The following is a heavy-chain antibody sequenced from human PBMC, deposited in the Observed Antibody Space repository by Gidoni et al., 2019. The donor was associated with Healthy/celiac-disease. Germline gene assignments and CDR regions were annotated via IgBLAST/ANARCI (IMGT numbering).Heavy chain of an antibody. J-gene: IGHJ2*01. D-gene: IGHD3-22*01. Sequence: QVQLVQSGAEVKKPGSSVKVSCKASGGTFSSYAISWVRQAPGQGLEWMGGIIPIFGTANYAQKFQGRVTITADKSTSTAYMELSSLRSEDTAVYYCARCDYYDSNVPWYFELWGRGTLVTVSS. CDR3: ARCDYYDSNVPWYFEL. V-gene: IGHV1-69*06. CDR1: GGTFSSYA. CDR2: IIPIFGTA.